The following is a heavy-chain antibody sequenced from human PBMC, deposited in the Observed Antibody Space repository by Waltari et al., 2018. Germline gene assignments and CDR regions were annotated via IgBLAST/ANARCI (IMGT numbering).Heavy chain of an antibody. J-gene: IGHJ4*02. Sequence: VQLVESGGGLVQPGGSLRLSCAASGFTFSSYAISWVRQAPGQGLEWMGGIIPIVGTANYAQKFQGRVTITADKATSTAYMELSSLRSEDTAVYYCATDLNGSYNPPFDYWGQGTLVTVSS. CDR1: GFTFSSYA. V-gene: IGHV1-69*06. D-gene: IGHD1-26*01. CDR2: IIPIVGTA. CDR3: ATDLNGSYNPPFDY.